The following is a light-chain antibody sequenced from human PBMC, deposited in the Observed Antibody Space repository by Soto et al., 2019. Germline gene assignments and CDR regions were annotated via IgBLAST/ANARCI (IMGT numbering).Light chain of an antibody. CDR2: DAT. Sequence: QSVLTQPASVSGSPGQSISISCTGTSNDIGTFNLVSWYQQHPGKAPKLIIYDATRRPSGASNRFSGSKSGSTASLTISGLQPEDEADYYCCSYAGPSTWVFGGGTKLTVL. CDR3: CSYAGPSTWV. V-gene: IGLV2-23*01. J-gene: IGLJ3*02. CDR1: SNDIGTFNL.